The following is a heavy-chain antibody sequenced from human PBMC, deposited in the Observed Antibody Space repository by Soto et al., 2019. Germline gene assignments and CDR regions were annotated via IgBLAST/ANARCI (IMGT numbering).Heavy chain of an antibody. Sequence: EVQLLESGGGLVQPGGSLRLSCAASGFTFSSYAMSWVRQAPGKGLEWVSAISGRGGSTYYADSVKGRFTISRDNSKNTLYRQTNSLRAEDTAVYYCAKHQRGWYGAGFDYWGQGTLVTVSS. V-gene: IGHV3-23*01. CDR3: AKHQRGWYGAGFDY. J-gene: IGHJ4*02. D-gene: IGHD6-19*01. CDR1: GFTFSSYA. CDR2: ISGRGGST.